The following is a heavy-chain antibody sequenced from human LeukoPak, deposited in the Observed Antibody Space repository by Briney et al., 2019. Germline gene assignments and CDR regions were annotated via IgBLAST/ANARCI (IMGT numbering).Heavy chain of an antibody. CDR2: ISYDGSNK. Sequence: PGGSLRLSCAASGFTFSSYAMHWVRQAPGKGLEWVAVISYDGSNKYYADSVKGRFTISRDNSKNTLYLQMNSLRAEDTAVYYCTSDGPSMDNFDYWGQGTLVTVSP. CDR3: TSDGPSMDNFDY. V-gene: IGHV3-30-3*01. J-gene: IGHJ4*02. D-gene: IGHD6-6*01. CDR1: GFTFSSYA.